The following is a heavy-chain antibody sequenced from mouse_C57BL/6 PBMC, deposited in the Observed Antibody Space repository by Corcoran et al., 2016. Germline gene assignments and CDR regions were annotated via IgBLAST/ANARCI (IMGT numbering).Heavy chain of an antibody. CDR3: ARGLSYGSSPWFAY. V-gene: IGHV1-26*01. D-gene: IGHD1-1*01. J-gene: IGHJ3*01. CDR2: INPNNGGT. CDR1: GYTFTYYY. Sequence: EVHLQQSGPELVKPGAPVKISCKASGYTFTYYYLNWVKQSHGKSLEWIGDINPNNGGTSYNQKFKGKATLTVDKSSSTAYMELRSLTSEDSAVYYCARGLSYGSSPWFAYWGQGTLVTVSA.